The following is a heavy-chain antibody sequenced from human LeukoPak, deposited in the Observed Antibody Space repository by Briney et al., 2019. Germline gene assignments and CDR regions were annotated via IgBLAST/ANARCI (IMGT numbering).Heavy chain of an antibody. CDR1: GDSVSSNRAT. CDR3: ARGRGDIDFDF. V-gene: IGHV6-1*01. CDR2: TYFRSKWYN. J-gene: IGHJ4*02. Sequence: SQTLSLTCAISGDSVSSNRATWTWIRQSPSRGLEWLGRTYFRSKWYNDYAVSVKGRITINPDTSKNQFSLQLNSVTPEDTAVYYCARGRGDIDFDFWGQGTPVTVSS.